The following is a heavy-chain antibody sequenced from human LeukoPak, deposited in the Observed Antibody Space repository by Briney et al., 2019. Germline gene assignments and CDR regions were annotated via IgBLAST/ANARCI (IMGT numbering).Heavy chain of an antibody. Sequence: PGGSLRLSCAASGFTFSSYWMHWVRQAPGKGLVWVSRLSDDVSSASYADSVRGRFTISRDNAKTKLYLQLSSLRVEDTAVYYCVRGLSGNYDYWGQGTLVTVSS. J-gene: IGHJ4*02. CDR1: GFTFSSYW. CDR2: LSDDVSSA. V-gene: IGHV3-74*01. CDR3: VRGLSGNYDY. D-gene: IGHD1-26*01.